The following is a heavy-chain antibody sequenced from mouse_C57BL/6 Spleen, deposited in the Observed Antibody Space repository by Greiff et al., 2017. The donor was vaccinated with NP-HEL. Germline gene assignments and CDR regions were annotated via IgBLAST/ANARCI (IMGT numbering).Heavy chain of an antibody. Sequence: QVQLQQPGAELVMPGASVKLSCKASGYTFTSYWMHWVKQRPGQGLEWIGEIDPSDSYTNYNQKFKGKSTLTVDKSSSTAYMQLSSLTSEDSAVYYCARGGYYYGSSPAGFAYWGQGTLVTVSA. J-gene: IGHJ3*01. D-gene: IGHD1-1*01. CDR3: ARGGYYYGSSPAGFAY. CDR2: IDPSDSYT. CDR1: GYTFTSYW. V-gene: IGHV1-69*01.